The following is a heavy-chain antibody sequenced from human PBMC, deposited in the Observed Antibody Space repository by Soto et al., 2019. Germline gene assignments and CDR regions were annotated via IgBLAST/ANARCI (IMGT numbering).Heavy chain of an antibody. V-gene: IGHV3-48*01. CDR1: GFTFSSYS. J-gene: IGHJ4*02. Sequence: EVQLVESGGGLVQPGGSLRLSCAASGFTFSSYSMNWVRQAPGKGLEWVSYIGSSGNTIYYADSVKGRFTISRDNVKNSLSMQMNSLRAEDTSVYCCARQGIAVAVDYWGQGTLVTVSS. CDR3: ARQGIAVAVDY. CDR2: IGSSGNTI. D-gene: IGHD6-19*01.